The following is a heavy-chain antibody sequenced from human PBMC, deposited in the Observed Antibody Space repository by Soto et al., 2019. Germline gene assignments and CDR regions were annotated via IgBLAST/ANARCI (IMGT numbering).Heavy chain of an antibody. V-gene: IGHV1-18*01. CDR2: ISAYNGNT. D-gene: IGHD2-2*01. J-gene: IGHJ6*03. CDR1: GYTFTSYF. CDR3: ALGGIVVVPAATHYYYYMDV. Sequence: GASVKVSCKASGYTFTSYFISWVRQAPGQGLEWMGWISAYNGNTNYAQKLQGRVTMTTDTSTSTAYMELRSLRSDDTAVYYCALGGIVVVPAATHYYYYMDVWGKGTTVTVSS.